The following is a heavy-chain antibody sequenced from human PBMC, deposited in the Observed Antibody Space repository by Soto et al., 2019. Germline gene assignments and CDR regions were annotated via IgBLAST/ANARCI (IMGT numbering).Heavy chain of an antibody. CDR2: IWYDGSNK. J-gene: IGHJ6*02. CDR1: GFTFSSYG. CDR3: ARDGAHDYVWGSYRSPYYYYGMDV. V-gene: IGHV3-33*01. Sequence: QVQLVESGGGVVQPGRSLRLSCAASGFTFSSYGMHWVRQAPGKGLEWVAVIWYDGSNKYYADSVKGRFTISRDNYKNTLYLQMNSLRAEDTAVYYCARDGAHDYVWGSYRSPYYYYGMDVWGQGTTVTVSS. D-gene: IGHD3-16*02.